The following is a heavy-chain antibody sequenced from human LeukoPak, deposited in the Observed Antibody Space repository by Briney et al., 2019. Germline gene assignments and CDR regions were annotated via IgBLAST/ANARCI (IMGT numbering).Heavy chain of an antibody. J-gene: IGHJ4*02. D-gene: IGHD3-10*01. V-gene: IGHV4-34*01. CDR2: INHSGST. Sequence: SETLSLTCAVYGGSFSGYYWSWIRQPPGKGLEGIGEINHSGSTNYNPSLKSRVTISVDTSKNQFSLKLSSVTAADTAAYYCARAIPSGRWFGTGYFDYWGQGTLVTVSS. CDR1: GGSFSGYY. CDR3: ARAIPSGRWFGTGYFDY.